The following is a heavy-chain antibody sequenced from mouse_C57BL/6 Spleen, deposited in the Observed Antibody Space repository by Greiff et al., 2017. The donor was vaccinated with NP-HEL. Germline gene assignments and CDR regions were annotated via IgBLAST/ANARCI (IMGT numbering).Heavy chain of an antibody. CDR2: IHPNSGST. CDR1: GYTFTSYW. CDR3: ARRRAYDSVFAY. J-gene: IGHJ3*01. Sequence: QVQLQQPGAELVKPGASVKLSCKASGYTFTSYWMHWVKQRPGQGLEWIGMIHPNSGSTNSNEKFKSKATRTVDKSASTAFMKLCSLTSGDSAVYYCARRRAYDSVFAYWGKGTLVTVSA. D-gene: IGHD2-12*01. V-gene: IGHV1-64*01.